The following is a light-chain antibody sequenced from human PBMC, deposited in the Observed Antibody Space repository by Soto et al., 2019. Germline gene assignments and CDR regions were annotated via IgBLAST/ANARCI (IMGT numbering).Light chain of an antibody. Sequence: QSVLTQPASVSGSPGXXITISCTETSYNFVSWYQQHPGKAPKLMIYEGNKRPSGISDRFSGSKSGNTASLTISGLQAEDEADYYCCSYAGSSTFVVFGGGTKLTV. CDR1: SYNF. V-gene: IGLV2-23*03. CDR2: EGN. CDR3: CSYAGSSTFVV. J-gene: IGLJ2*01.